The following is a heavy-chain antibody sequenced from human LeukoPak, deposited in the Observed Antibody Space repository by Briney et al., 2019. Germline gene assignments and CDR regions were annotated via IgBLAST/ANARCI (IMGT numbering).Heavy chain of an antibody. CDR1: GGSISSHY. CDR3: GRSSDSWTWDRWIDP. CDR2: IHYSGST. Sequence: PSETLSLTCTVSGGSISSHYWSWIRQPSGKGLEWIGYIHYSGSTNYNPSLKSRVTISVDTSKNQFSLKLRSVTAADTAVYYCGRSSDSWTWDRWIDPWGQGTPVTVSS. J-gene: IGHJ5*02. D-gene: IGHD3/OR15-3a*01. V-gene: IGHV4-59*11.